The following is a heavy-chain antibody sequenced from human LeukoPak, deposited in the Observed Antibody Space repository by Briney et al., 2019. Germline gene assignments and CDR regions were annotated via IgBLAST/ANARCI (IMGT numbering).Heavy chain of an antibody. CDR2: ISGGSGST. Sequence: PGGSLRLSCAASGFTFSSYAMSWVRQAPGKGLAWVPTISGGSGSTYCADSVKGRFTISRDNSKNTLYLQMNSLRDEDTAVYYCAKHRFESGGYHSTDWGQGTLVTVSS. CDR3: AKHRFESGGYHSTD. CDR1: GFTFSSYA. D-gene: IGHD3-22*01. J-gene: IGHJ4*02. V-gene: IGHV3-23*01.